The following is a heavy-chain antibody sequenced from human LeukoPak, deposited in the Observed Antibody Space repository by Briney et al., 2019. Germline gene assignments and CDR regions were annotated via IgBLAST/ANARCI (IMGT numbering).Heavy chain of an antibody. V-gene: IGHV1-8*01. Sequence: ASVKVSCRASGYTFSSADINWFRQASGQGLEWVGWMNPDSGNTGYTQKFQGRVTMTRNTSVNTAYMELSSLTSEDTAIYFCARGTLRSRYFDYWGQGTQVTVSS. CDR3: ARGTLRSRYFDY. J-gene: IGHJ4*02. CDR2: MNPDSGNT. CDR1: GYTFSSAD.